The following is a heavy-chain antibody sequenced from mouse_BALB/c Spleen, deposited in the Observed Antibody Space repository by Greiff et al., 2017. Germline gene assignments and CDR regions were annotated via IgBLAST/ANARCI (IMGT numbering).Heavy chain of an antibody. CDR2: ISYDGSN. Sequence: DVKLVESGPGLVKPSQSLSLTCSVTGYSITSGYYWNWIRQFPGNKLEWMGYISYDGSNNYNPSLKNRISITRDTAKNQFFLKLNSVTTEDTATYYCATLYGTRFAYWGQGTLVTVSA. V-gene: IGHV3-6*02. D-gene: IGHD1-1*01. CDR1: GYSITSGYY. CDR3: ATLYGTRFAY. J-gene: IGHJ3*01.